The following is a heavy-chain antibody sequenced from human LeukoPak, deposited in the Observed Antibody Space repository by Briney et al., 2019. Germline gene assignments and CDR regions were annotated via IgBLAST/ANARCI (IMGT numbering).Heavy chain of an antibody. J-gene: IGHJ4*02. CDR2: ISGSGGST. CDR3: AKGGSSGYYFPFDY. Sequence: GASLRLSCAASGFPFSSYAMSWVRQAPGKGLEWVSAISGSGGSTYYADSVKGRFTISRDNSKNTLYLQMNSLRAEDTAVYYCAKGGSSGYYFPFDYWGQGTLVTVSS. CDR1: GFPFSSYA. D-gene: IGHD3-22*01. V-gene: IGHV3-23*01.